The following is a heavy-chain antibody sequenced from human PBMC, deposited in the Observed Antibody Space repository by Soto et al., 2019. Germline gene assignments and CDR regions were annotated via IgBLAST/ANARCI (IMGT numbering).Heavy chain of an antibody. V-gene: IGHV3-48*02. CDR2: ISSSSSTI. Sequence: EVQLVESGGGLVQPGGSLRLSCAASGFTFSSYSMNWVRQAPGKGLEWVSYISSSSSTIYYADSVKGRFTISRDNAKNSLYLEMNSLRDEDTAVYYCARGEGGYDYVRGSYPGHFDYWGQGTLVTVSS. CDR1: GFTFSSYS. D-gene: IGHD3-16*02. J-gene: IGHJ4*02. CDR3: ARGEGGYDYVRGSYPGHFDY.